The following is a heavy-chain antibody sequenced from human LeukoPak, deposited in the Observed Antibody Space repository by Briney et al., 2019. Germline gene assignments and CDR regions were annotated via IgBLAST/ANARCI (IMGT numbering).Heavy chain of an antibody. D-gene: IGHD3-22*01. V-gene: IGHV3-23*01. Sequence: GGSLGLSCAASGFTFSNYAMSWVRQAPGRGLEWVSSISGSGGSTYYADSVKGRFTISRDNSKNTLFLQMNSLRAEDTAVYYCAKDPYYYDTSGYNGDYWGQGTLVTVSS. CDR2: ISGSGGST. J-gene: IGHJ4*02. CDR1: GFTFSNYA. CDR3: AKDPYYYDTSGYNGDY.